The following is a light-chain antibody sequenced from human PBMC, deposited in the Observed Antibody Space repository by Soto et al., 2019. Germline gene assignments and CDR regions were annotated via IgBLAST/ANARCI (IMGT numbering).Light chain of an antibody. J-gene: IGKJ5*01. V-gene: IGKV2-29*01. CDR1: QSLLHITGETF. Sequence: DVVMTQTPLSLSVAPGQPASISCKSSQSLLHITGETFLFWYLQKPGQSPQLLIYEVSTRVSGVPDRFSGSGSGTDFTLTISSLQPEDFATYYCQQSYSTPPTFGQGTRLEI. CDR3: QQSYSTPPT. CDR2: EVS.